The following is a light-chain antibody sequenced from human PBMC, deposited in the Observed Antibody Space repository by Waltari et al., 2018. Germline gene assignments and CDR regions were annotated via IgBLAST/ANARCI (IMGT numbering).Light chain of an antibody. J-gene: IGKJ4*01. CDR2: AGS. V-gene: IGKV1-9*01. CDR1: QGIRSY. CDR3: QQVNNYPRS. Sequence: IQLTQSLSSLSASVGDRVSLTCRASQGIRSYLAWNQQKPDRAPKLLIYAGSTLQSGGPSRVSGSGSGTDVTLSISSLQPEDFETYYCQQVNNYPRSCGGGTKVEIK.